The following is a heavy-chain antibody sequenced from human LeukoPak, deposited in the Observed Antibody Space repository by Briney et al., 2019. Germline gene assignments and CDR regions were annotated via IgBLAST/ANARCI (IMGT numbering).Heavy chain of an antibody. CDR3: ARAASLEWFHSPDY. V-gene: IGHV4-30-4*08. D-gene: IGHD3-3*01. CDR2: IYYSGST. J-gene: IGHJ4*02. Sequence: PSQTLSLTCTVSGGSISSGDYYWSWIRQPPGKGLEWIGYIYYSGSTYYNPSLKSRVTISVDTSKNQFSLKLSSVTAADTAVYYCARAASLEWFHSPDYWGQGTLVTVSS. CDR1: GGSISSGDYY.